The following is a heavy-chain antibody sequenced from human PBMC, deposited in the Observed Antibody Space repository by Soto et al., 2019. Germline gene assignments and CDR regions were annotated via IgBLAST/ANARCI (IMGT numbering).Heavy chain of an antibody. CDR3: ARDMTRYYYYMDV. CDR1: GFTFSSDA. CDR2: ISSDGSST. D-gene: IGHD4-17*01. Sequence: LRLSCAASGFTFSSDAMSSFRQAPGKGLVWVSGISSDGSSTSYADSVKGRFTISRDNAKNTLYLQMNSLRAEDTAVYYCARDMTRYYYYMDVWGKGTTVTVSS. V-gene: IGHV3-74*01. J-gene: IGHJ6*03.